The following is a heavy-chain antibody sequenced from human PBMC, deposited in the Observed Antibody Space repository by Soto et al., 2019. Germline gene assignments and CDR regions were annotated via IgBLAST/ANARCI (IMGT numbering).Heavy chain of an antibody. Sequence: QITLKESGPTLVKPTQTLTLTCTFSGFSLTSNAVGVGWFRQPPGKALEWLALIYWDDDNHYSPSLKSRLTFTKDTSKNQVVLIMTNMDPVDTATYYCAHGSGWLFDFWGQGTLVNVSS. CDR1: GFSLTSNAVG. CDR2: IYWDDDN. V-gene: IGHV2-5*02. D-gene: IGHD6-19*01. CDR3: AHGSGWLFDF. J-gene: IGHJ4*02.